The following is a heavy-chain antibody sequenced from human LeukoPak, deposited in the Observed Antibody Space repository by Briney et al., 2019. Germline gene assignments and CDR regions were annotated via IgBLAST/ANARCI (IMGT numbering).Heavy chain of an antibody. J-gene: IGHJ4*02. D-gene: IGHD6-13*01. CDR1: GGSISSYY. Sequence: SETLSLTCTVSGGSISSYYWSWIRQPPGKELEWIGYIHYSGSTNYNPSLKSRVTMSVDTSKNQFSLELTSVTAADTAVYYCARGGSSSSWPFYYWGQGTLVTVSS. CDR2: IHYSGST. V-gene: IGHV4-59*01. CDR3: ARGGSSSSWPFYY.